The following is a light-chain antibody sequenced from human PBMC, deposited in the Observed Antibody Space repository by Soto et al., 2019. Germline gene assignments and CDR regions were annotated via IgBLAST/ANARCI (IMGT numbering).Light chain of an antibody. Sequence: QSALTQPASVSGSPGQSITISCTGPSSDVGAYNSVSWYQQYPGKAPKLMMYEVSNRPSGVSDRFSGSKSGNTASLTISGLQTGDEADYYCSSYRSSPTYVFGTGTKLTVL. CDR1: SSDVGAYNS. CDR2: EVS. J-gene: IGLJ1*01. CDR3: SSYRSSPTYV. V-gene: IGLV2-14*01.